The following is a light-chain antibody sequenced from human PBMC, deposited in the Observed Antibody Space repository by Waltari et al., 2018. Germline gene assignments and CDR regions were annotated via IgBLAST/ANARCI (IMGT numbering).Light chain of an antibody. CDR3: GTWDSSLTAVV. CDR2: DND. Sequence: QSVLTQPPSVSAAPGQRVTISSSGRRSNLESNYVSWYRQLPGAAPKLLIYDNDKRPSGIPDRFSGSKSGTSATLGITGLQTGDEADYYCGTWDSSLTAVVFGGGTKLTVL. V-gene: IGLV1-51*01. J-gene: IGLJ2*01. CDR1: RSNLESNY.